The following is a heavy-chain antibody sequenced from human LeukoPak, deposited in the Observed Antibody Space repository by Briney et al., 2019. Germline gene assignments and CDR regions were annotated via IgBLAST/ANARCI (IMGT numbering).Heavy chain of an antibody. Sequence: WGSLRLSCAASGFTFSSYGMHWVRQAPGKGLEWVAFIRYDGSNKYYADSVKGRFTISRDNSKNTLYLQMNSLRAEDTAVYYCAKDRVTRGYSYGTDAFDIWGEGTMVTVSS. J-gene: IGHJ3*02. CDR3: AKDRVTRGYSYGTDAFDI. CDR2: IRYDGSNK. D-gene: IGHD5-18*01. V-gene: IGHV3-30*02. CDR1: GFTFSSYG.